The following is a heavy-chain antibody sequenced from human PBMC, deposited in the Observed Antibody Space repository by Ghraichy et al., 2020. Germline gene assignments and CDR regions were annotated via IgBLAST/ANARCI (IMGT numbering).Heavy chain of an antibody. V-gene: IGHV4-39*01. J-gene: IGHJ4*02. Sequence: SETLSLTCTVSGGSISRSSYYWGWIRQPPGKGLEWIGSMYYSGNTYNNPSLKSRVTISVDTSKNQFSLKLSSVTAADTAVYYCVRHDTLARDFDYWGQGILVTVSS. CDR3: VRHDTLARDFDY. CDR1: GGSISRSSYY. D-gene: IGHD3-10*01. CDR2: MYYSGNT.